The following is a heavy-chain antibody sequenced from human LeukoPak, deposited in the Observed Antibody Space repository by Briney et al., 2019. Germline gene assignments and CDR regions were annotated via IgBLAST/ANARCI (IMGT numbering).Heavy chain of an antibody. CDR3: ARSYSSGWYSDY. D-gene: IGHD6-19*01. V-gene: IGHV1-2*06. CDR2: INPNSGGT. J-gene: IGHJ4*02. Sequence: ASVKVSCKASGYTFTGYYMHWVRQAPGQGLEWMGRINPNSGGTNYAQKFQGRVTMTRDTSISTAYMELSRLRSDDTAVYYCARSYSSGWYSDYWGQGTLVTVSS. CDR1: GYTFTGYY.